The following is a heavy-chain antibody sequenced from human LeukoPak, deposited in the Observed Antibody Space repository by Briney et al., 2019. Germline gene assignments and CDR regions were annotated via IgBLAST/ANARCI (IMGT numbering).Heavy chain of an antibody. CDR1: GGSFSGYY. J-gene: IGHJ5*02. V-gene: IGHV4-34*01. Sequence: SETLSLTCAVYGGSFSGYYWSWIRQPPGKGLEWIGEINHSGSTNYNPSLKSRVTMSVDTSKNQFSLKLSSVTAADTAVYYCARGRRYCSSTSCYPPNWFDPWGQGTLVTVSS. D-gene: IGHD2-2*01. CDR3: ARGRRYCSSTSCYPPNWFDP. CDR2: INHSGST.